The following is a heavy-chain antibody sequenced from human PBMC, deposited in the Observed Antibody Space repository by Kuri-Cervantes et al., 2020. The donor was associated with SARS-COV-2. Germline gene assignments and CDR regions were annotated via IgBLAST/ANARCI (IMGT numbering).Heavy chain of an antibody. CDR2: IYYSGRT. V-gene: IGHV4-59*04. J-gene: IGHJ3*02. Sequence: SETLSLTCTVSGGSISSYYWSWIRQPPGKGLEWIGYIYYSGRTYYSPSLKSRVTISVDTSKNQFSLKLSSVTAADTAVYYCAKPSGNYHDAFDIWGQGPMVTVSS. D-gene: IGHD1-26*01. CDR3: AKPSGNYHDAFDI. CDR1: GGSISSYY.